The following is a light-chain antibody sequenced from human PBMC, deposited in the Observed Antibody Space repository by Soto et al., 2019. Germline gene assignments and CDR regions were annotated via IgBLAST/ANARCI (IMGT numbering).Light chain of an antibody. CDR3: LQFTHFPRT. CDR1: QSLVYSDGNTY. CDR2: QVS. Sequence: DTVMTQTPLSSPVTLGQPASISCRSSQSLVYSDGNTYLSWLQQRPGQPPRLLIYQVSNRFSGVPYRFSGSGAGTDFTLKISSVEADDVGVYFCLQFTHFPRTFGQGTKVEI. V-gene: IGKV2-24*01. J-gene: IGKJ1*01.